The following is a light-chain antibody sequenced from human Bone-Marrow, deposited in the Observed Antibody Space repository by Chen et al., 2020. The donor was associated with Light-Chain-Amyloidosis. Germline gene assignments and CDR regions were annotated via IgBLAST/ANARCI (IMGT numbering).Light chain of an antibody. CDR1: DLPTKY. Sequence: SYELTQPPSVSVSPGQTARITCSGDDLPTKYAYWYQQKPGQAPVLVIHRDTERPPGNFGRFSCWSPGTTATLTIKGVQAEDVADYHCQSADSSGTYEVIFGGGTKLTVL. J-gene: IGLJ2*01. CDR2: RDT. V-gene: IGLV3-25*03. CDR3: QSADSSGTYEVI.